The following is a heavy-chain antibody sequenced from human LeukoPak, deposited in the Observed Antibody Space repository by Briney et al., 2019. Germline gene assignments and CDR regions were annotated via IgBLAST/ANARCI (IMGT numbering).Heavy chain of an antibody. Sequence: GASVKVSCKASGYTFTGYYMHWVRQAPGQGLEWMGWINPNSGGTNYAQKFQGRVTMTRDTSTSTVYMELSSLRSEDTAVYYCARAQPSSGYYSVVYWGQGTLVTVSS. CDR2: INPNSGGT. J-gene: IGHJ4*02. D-gene: IGHD3-22*01. CDR3: ARAQPSSGYYSVVY. CDR1: GYTFTGYY. V-gene: IGHV1-2*02.